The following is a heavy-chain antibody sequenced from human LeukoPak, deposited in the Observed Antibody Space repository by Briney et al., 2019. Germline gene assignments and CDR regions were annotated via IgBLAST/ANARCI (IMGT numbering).Heavy chain of an antibody. V-gene: IGHV3-23*01. D-gene: IGHD3-3*01. Sequence: PGGSLRLSCAASGFTFNCYARSWLRQAPGQGLEGVSAISGSGGSTYYADSVKGRFTISRDNSKNALYLQMNSLRAEDAAVYYCAREGPLEWLPYYFDYWGQGTLVTVSS. CDR1: GFTFNCYA. CDR3: AREGPLEWLPYYFDY. J-gene: IGHJ4*02. CDR2: ISGSGGST.